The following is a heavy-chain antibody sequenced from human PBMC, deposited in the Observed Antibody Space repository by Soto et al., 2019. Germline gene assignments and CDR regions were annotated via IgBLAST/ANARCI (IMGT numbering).Heavy chain of an antibody. CDR3: ARVLEPKDY. CDR1: GFTFSNYW. Sequence: EVQLVESGGGLVQPGGSLRLSCAASGFTFSNYWMHWVRQAPGKGLVWVSRSNSDGSSTFYADSVKGRFTISRDNAKNTLYLQMNSLRAEDTAVYYCARVLEPKDYWGQGTLVTVSS. J-gene: IGHJ4*02. V-gene: IGHV3-74*01. CDR2: SNSDGSST. D-gene: IGHD1-1*01.